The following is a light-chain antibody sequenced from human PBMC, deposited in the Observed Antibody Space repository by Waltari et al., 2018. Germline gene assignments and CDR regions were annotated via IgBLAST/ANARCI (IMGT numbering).Light chain of an antibody. CDR2: DGS. V-gene: IGLV2-11*01. J-gene: IGLJ2*01. CDR3: CSYTGSYTLV. Sequence: QSALTQPRSVSGSPGQSVTISCTGTSSDVGGSNYVSWYQQHPGKAPKRMIYDGSKRPSGVPDRFSGSKSGNTASLTISGLQAEDEADYYCCSYTGSYTLVFGGGTKLTVL. CDR1: SSDVGGSNY.